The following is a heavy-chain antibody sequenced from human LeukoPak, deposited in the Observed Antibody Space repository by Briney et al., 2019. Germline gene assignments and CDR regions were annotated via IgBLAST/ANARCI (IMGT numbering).Heavy chain of an antibody. D-gene: IGHD3-22*01. CDR2: NRVGGVGV. CDR3: AKGSRSGGYSYFDY. J-gene: IGHJ4*02. CDR1: GFTFSSYA. Sequence: PGGSLRLSCAASGFTFSSYAMSWVRQAPGKGLEWVSANRVGGVGVYYAEYVQGRFTTSRDNSKNRPYLQMNSLGAEHTAVYCCAKGSRSGGYSYFDYWGEGALVTVSS. V-gene: IGHV3-23*01.